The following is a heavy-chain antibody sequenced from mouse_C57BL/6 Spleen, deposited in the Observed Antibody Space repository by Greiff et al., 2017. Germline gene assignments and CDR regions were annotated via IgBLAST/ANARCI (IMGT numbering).Heavy chain of an antibody. CDR2: IRSKSSNYAT. V-gene: IGHV10-3*01. Sequence: EVTLMASGGGLVQPKRSLKLSCAASGFTFNTYAMHWVRQAPGTGLEWVARIRSKSSNYATYYAASVKDRFTISRDDSQSMLYLQMNNMKTEDTAMYYCVRDRGYYSNYGWFAYWGQGTLVTVSA. CDR3: VRDRGYYSNYGWFAY. J-gene: IGHJ3*01. CDR1: GFTFNTYA. D-gene: IGHD2-5*01.